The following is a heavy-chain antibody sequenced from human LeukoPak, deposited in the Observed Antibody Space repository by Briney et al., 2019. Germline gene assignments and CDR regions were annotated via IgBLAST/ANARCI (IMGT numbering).Heavy chain of an antibody. V-gene: IGHV3-23*01. Sequence: QPGGSLRLSCAASGFTFRTYAMSWVRQAPGKGLEWVSAVSGSGSHTYYADSVKGRFTISRDNSKNTLYLQMNSLRAEDTAIYYCAKTSRVYSAYDSPFDYWGQGTLVTVSS. J-gene: IGHJ4*02. CDR3: AKTSRVYSAYDSPFDY. CDR2: VSGSGSHT. CDR1: GFTFRTYA. D-gene: IGHD5-12*01.